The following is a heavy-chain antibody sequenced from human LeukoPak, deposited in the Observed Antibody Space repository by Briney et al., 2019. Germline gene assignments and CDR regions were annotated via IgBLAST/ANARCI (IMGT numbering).Heavy chain of an antibody. CDR3: ASSIGVAGSGKYSFDY. V-gene: IGHV4-59*08. D-gene: IGHD6-19*01. CDR2: IFHSGST. J-gene: IGHJ4*02. Sequence: SETLSLTCTVSGGPISSYYWSWLRQPPGKGLEWIGYIFHSGSTNYNPSLESRVTISIDTSQNQFSLKLTSVTAADTAVYYCASSIGVAGSGKYSFDYWGQGTLVTVSS. CDR1: GGPISSYY.